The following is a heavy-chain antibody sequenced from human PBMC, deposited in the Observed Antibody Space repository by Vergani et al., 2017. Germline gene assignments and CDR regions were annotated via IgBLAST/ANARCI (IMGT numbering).Heavy chain of an antibody. CDR1: GFTFSSYA. CDR3: AKVPWQWLQGGYYFDY. J-gene: IGHJ4*02. CDR2: ISGSGGST. D-gene: IGHD6-19*01. V-gene: IGHV3-23*01. Sequence: EVQLLESGGGLVKPGGSLRLSCAASGFTFSSYAMSWVRQAPGKGLEWVSAISGSGGSTYYADSVKGRITISRDNSKNTLYLQMNSLRAEDTAVYYCAKVPWQWLQGGYYFDYWGQGTLVTVSS.